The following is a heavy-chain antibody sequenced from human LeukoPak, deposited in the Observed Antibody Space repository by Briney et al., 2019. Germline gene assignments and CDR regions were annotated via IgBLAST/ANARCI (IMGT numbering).Heavy chain of an antibody. CDR2: INHSGST. D-gene: IGHD6-13*01. CDR1: GGSFSGYY. CDR3: ARAVAAAGHGPRHPINWFDP. J-gene: IGHJ5*02. V-gene: IGHV4-34*01. Sequence: SETLSLTCAVYGGSFSGYYWSWIRQPPGKGLEWIGEINHSGSTNYNPSLKSRVTISVDTSKNQFSLKLSSVTAADTAVYYCARAVAAAGHGPRHPINWFDPWGQGTLVTVSS.